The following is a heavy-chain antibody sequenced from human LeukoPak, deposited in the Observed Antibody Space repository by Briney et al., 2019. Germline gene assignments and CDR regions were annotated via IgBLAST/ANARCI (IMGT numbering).Heavy chain of an antibody. D-gene: IGHD7-27*01. J-gene: IGHJ4*02. CDR2: IHPKTGVT. CDR3: ARDHNWGPDY. V-gene: IGHV1-2*02. CDR1: GYSFADRY. Sequence: GASVKVSCKASGYSFADRYLHWLRQAPGQGLEWMAWIHPKTGVTNYAERFQGRLSLTRDTSISTLYMELNSLTSDDTAVYYCARDHNWGPDYWGQGTLVSVSS.